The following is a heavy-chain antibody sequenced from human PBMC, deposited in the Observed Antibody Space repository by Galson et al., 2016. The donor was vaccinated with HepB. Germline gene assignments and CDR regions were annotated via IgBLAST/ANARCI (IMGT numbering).Heavy chain of an antibody. J-gene: IGHJ4*02. CDR1: GGSISNYY. V-gene: IGHV4-59*01. CDR3: AREGGVSYDSSGYLDY. Sequence: SETLSLTCTVSGGSISNYYWSWIRQPPGKGLEWIGYMSYSGITNYNPSLKSRVTISVDTSKNQFSLKLSSVTAADTAVYYCAREGGVSYDSSGYLDYWGQGTLVTVSS. CDR2: MSYSGIT. D-gene: IGHD3-22*01.